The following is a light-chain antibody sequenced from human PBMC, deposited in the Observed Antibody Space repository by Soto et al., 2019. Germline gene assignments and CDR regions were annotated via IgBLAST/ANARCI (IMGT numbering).Light chain of an antibody. CDR3: AAWDDSLKGV. V-gene: IGLV1-44*01. J-gene: IGLJ2*01. Sequence: QSVLTQPPSASGTPGQRVTISCSGSSSNIGSNAVNWYQQFPGTAPKLLIYSNNQRPSGVPDRFSGSKSGTSASLAISGLQSEDEADYYCAAWDDSLKGVFGGGTKLTVL. CDR2: SNN. CDR1: SSNIGSNA.